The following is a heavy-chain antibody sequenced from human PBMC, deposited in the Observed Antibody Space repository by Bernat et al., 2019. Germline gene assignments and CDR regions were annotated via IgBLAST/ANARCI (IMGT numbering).Heavy chain of an antibody. D-gene: IGHD1-26*01. Sequence: QLQLQESGPGPVKPSETLSLTCTVSGGSISSSSYYWGWIRQPPGKGLEWIGSIYYSGSTYYNPSLKSRVTISVDTSKNQFSLKLSSVTAADTAEYYCARRGHPGSQHVTGFDYWGQGTLVTVSS. CDR1: GGSISSSSYY. J-gene: IGHJ4*02. CDR3: ARRGHPGSQHVTGFDY. CDR2: IYYSGST. V-gene: IGHV4-39*01.